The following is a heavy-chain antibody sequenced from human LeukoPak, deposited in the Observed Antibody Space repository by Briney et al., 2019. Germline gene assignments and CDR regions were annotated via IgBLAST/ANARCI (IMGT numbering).Heavy chain of an antibody. CDR1: GGSISSGGYY. J-gene: IGHJ4*02. CDR2: IYYSGST. CDR3: ARANLDDIAAAGRFDY. D-gene: IGHD6-13*01. V-gene: IGHV4-31*03. Sequence: SETLSLTCTVSGGSISSGGYYWSWIRQHPGKGLEWTGYIYYSGSTYYNPSLKSRVTISVDTSKNQFSLKLSSVTAADTAVYYCARANLDDIAAAGRFDYWGQGTLVTVSS.